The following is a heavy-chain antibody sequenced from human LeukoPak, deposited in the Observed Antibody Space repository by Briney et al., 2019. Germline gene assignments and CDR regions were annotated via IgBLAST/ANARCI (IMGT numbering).Heavy chain of an antibody. CDR3: GKEKRITIFGVVTGGYYFDY. V-gene: IGHV4-34*01. CDR1: GGSFSGYY. J-gene: IGHJ4*02. D-gene: IGHD3-3*01. CDR2: INHSGST. Sequence: SETLSLTCAVYGGSFSGYYWSWIRQPPGKGLEWIGEINHSGSTNYNPSLKSRVTISVDTSKNQFSLKLSSVTAEDTAVYYWGKEKRITIFGVVTGGYYFDYWGQGTLVTVSS.